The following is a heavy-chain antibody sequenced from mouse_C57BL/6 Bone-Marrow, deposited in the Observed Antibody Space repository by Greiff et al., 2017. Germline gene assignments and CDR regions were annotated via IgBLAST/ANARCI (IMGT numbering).Heavy chain of an antibody. D-gene: IGHD1-1*01. CDR3: AREGYGSSPYGYCDV. J-gene: IGHJ1*03. CDR1: GYTFTSYW. Sequence: QVQLQQPGAELVMPGASVKLSCKASGYTFTSYWMNWVKQRPGQGLEWIGEIDPYDSYTNYNQKFKGKSTLTVDKSSSTAYMQLSSLTSEDSAVYYCAREGYGSSPYGYCDVWGTGTTVTVST. CDR2: IDPYDSYT. V-gene: IGHV1-69*01.